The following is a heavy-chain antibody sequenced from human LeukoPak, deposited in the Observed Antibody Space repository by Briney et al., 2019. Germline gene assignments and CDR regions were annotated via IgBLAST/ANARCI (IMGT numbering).Heavy chain of an antibody. CDR3: ASILGYCSSTSCYYYYGMDV. D-gene: IGHD2-2*01. J-gene: IGHJ6*02. CDR2: ISSSSSYI. Sequence: PGGSLRLSCAASGFTFSSYSMNWVRQAPGKGLEWVSSISSSSSYIYYADSAKGRFTISRDNAKNSLYLQMNSLRAEDTAVYYCASILGYCSSTSCYYYYGMDVWGQGTTVTVSS. V-gene: IGHV3-21*01. CDR1: GFTFSSYS.